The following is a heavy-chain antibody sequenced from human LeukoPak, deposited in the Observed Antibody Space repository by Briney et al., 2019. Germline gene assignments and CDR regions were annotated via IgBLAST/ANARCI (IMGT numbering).Heavy chain of an antibody. Sequence: PGGSLRLSCAASGFTFSDYYMSWIRQAPGKGLEWVSYISSSDSTIYYADSVKGRFTISRDNAKNSLYLQMNSLRAEDTAVYYCARPRFRGAMNFDYWRQGTLVTVSS. CDR1: GFTFSDYY. D-gene: IGHD3-10*01. V-gene: IGHV3-11*01. CDR2: ISSSDSTI. CDR3: ARPRFRGAMNFDY. J-gene: IGHJ4*02.